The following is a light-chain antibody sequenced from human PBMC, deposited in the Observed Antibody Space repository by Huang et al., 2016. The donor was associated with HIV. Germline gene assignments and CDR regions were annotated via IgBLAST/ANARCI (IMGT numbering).Light chain of an antibody. Sequence: DIQMTQSPSILSAFVGDRVTITCRASHSVSTWVAWYQQKPGQPPKRLIYKSSTLESGVPARFRGSGSGTEFTRTITSLQPDDYATYYCQQYNTFWTFGQGTKV. J-gene: IGKJ1*01. CDR3: QQYNTFWT. CDR1: HSVSTW. CDR2: KSS. V-gene: IGKV1-5*03.